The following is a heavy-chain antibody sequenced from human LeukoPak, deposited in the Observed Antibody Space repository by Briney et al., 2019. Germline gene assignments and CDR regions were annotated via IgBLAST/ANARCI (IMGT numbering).Heavy chain of an antibody. CDR1: GGSISSSTYF. J-gene: IGHJ5*02. D-gene: IGHD5-24*01. CDR2: IYYSGST. Sequence: PSETLSLTCTVSGGSISSSTYFWGWVRQPPGKGLEWIGTIYYSGSTYYNPSLKSRVTISVDTSKNQFSLRLSSVTAADTAVYYCARESLTWLQSRTSWFDPWGQGTLVTVSS. CDR3: ARESLTWLQSRTSWFDP. V-gene: IGHV4-39*07.